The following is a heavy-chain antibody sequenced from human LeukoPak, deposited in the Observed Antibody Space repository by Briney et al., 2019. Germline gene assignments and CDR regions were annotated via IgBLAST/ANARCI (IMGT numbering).Heavy chain of an antibody. CDR3: ASTPRSGSYLFFDY. J-gene: IGHJ4*02. CDR1: GGSISTYY. D-gene: IGHD3-10*01. Sequence: SETLSLTCTVSGGSISTYYWSWIRQPPGKGLEWIGYIYYTGSTSYNPSLKSRVTMSLDASKNQFSLELNSVTPADTAVYYCASTPRSGSYLFFDYWGQGTLVTVSS. CDR2: IYYTGST. V-gene: IGHV4-59*01.